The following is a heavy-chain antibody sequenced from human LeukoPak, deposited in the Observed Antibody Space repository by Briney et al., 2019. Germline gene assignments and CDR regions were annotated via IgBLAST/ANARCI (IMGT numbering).Heavy chain of an antibody. CDR3: ARAREYQLLNYYFDY. Sequence: SETLSLTCTVSGGSISSYYWSWLRQPPGKGLEWIGYIYYSGSTNYNPSLKSRVTISVDTSKNQFSLKLSSVTAADTAVYYCARAREYQLLNYYFDYWGQGTLVTVSS. CDR1: GGSISSYY. J-gene: IGHJ4*02. D-gene: IGHD2-2*01. V-gene: IGHV4-59*01. CDR2: IYYSGST.